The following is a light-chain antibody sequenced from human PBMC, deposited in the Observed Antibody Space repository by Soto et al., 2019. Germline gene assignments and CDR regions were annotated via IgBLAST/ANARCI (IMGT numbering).Light chain of an antibody. CDR1: NIGSTI. CDR3: QVWDSSTARV. J-gene: IGLJ3*02. Sequence: SYELTQPLSVPVALGQTARITCGGNNIGSTIVHWYQQKPGQAPVLVIYRDSNRPSGIPERFSGSNSGNTATLTISRAQAGDEADYYCQVWDSSTARVFGGGTKVTVL. V-gene: IGLV3-9*01. CDR2: RDS.